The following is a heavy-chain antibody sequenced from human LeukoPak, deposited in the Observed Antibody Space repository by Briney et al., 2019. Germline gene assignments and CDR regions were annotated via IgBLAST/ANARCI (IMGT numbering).Heavy chain of an antibody. CDR2: ISGSGGST. V-gene: IGHV3-23*01. Sequence: GALRLSCAASGFTFSNSALSWVRQAPGKGLEWVSDISGSGGSTYYADSAKGRFTISRDNSENTLYLQMNSLRVEDTAVYYCAKRIQSAMATGYWGQGTLVTVSS. J-gene: IGHJ4*02. D-gene: IGHD5-18*01. CDR3: AKRIQSAMATGY. CDR1: GFTFSNSA.